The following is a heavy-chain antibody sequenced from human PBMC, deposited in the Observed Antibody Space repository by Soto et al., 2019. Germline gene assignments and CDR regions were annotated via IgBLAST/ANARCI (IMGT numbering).Heavy chain of an antibody. J-gene: IGHJ5*02. CDR2: IYTAGGT. CDR3: ARALPVAKGGFDP. CDR1: GFTVSNTY. D-gene: IGHD2-2*01. V-gene: IGHV3-53*02. Sequence: EVQLVETGGGLIQPGGSLRLSCAASGFTVSNTYMTWVRQPPGKGLECVSVIYTAGGTNYADSVKGRFIISRDNSKNTLYLQRTSLRAEDTAVYYCARALPVAKGGFDPWGQGTLVTVSS.